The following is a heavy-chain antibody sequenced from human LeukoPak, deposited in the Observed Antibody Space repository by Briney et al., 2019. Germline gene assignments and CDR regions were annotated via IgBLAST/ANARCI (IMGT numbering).Heavy chain of an antibody. CDR2: IYYSGST. J-gene: IGHJ4*02. D-gene: IGHD3-16*01. CDR3: ARHDKSYTSRSPFDF. CDR1: GGSISSSSYY. Sequence: SETLSLTCTVSGGSISSSSYYWGWIRQPPGKGLEWIGSIYYSGSTYYNPSLKSRVTISVDTPKNQFSLNLRSVTAADTAIYFCARHDKSYTSRSPFDFWGQGVLVAVSS. V-gene: IGHV4-39*01.